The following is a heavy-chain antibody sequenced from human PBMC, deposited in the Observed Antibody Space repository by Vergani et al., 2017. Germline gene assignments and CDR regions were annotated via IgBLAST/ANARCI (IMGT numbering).Heavy chain of an antibody. Sequence: EVQLLESGGSLKQPGGSVRLSCAASGFTFSTYAMHWVRQAPGKGLEWVSALTGGGGSTYYADSFKGRFIISRDNSRDTLYLQMNSLRPEDTATYYCVKDAGSYENCFHSWGQGTLVTVSS. CDR1: GFTFSTYA. D-gene: IGHD1-26*01. V-gene: IGHV3-23*01. CDR3: VKDAGSYENCFHS. J-gene: IGHJ5*01. CDR2: LTGGGGST.